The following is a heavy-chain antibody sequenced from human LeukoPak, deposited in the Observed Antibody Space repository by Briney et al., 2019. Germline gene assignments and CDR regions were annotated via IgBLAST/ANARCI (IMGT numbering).Heavy chain of an antibody. J-gene: IGHJ3*02. CDR3: ARARSSYGYGDAFDI. Sequence: GGSLRLSCAASGFTFSSYWMHWVRQAPGKGLVWVSRINSDGSSTSYADSVKGRFTISRDNARNTLYLQMNSLTAEDTAVYYCARARSSYGYGDAFDIWGQGTMVTVSS. D-gene: IGHD5-18*01. V-gene: IGHV3-74*01. CDR1: GFTFSSYW. CDR2: INSDGSST.